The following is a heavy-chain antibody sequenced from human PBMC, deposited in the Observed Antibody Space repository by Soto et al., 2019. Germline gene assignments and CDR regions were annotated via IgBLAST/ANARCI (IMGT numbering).Heavy chain of an antibody. CDR3: ARGVAVARLYWFDP. Sequence: SETLSLTCSVSGDSISSGVYYWTWIRQHPGKGLEWIGYIYYNGSTHYNPSLKSRTTISLDTSKNQFSLRLSSVTAVDTAIYYCARGVAVARLYWFDPWGQGTPVTVSS. V-gene: IGHV4-31*03. CDR2: IYYNGST. J-gene: IGHJ5*02. CDR1: GDSISSGVYY. D-gene: IGHD6-19*01.